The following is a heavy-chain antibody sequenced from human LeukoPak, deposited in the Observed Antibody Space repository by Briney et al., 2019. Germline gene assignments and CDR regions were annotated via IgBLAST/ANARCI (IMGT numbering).Heavy chain of an antibody. CDR1: GYTFTSYG. CDR3: ARGPSFWSGYYRYDYFDY. D-gene: IGHD3-3*01. Sequence: GASVKVSCKASGYTFTSYGISWVRQAPGQGLEWMGGIIPIFGTANYAQKFQGRVTITADKSTSTAYMELSSLRSEDTAVYYCARGPSFWSGYYRYDYFDYWGQGTLVTVSS. J-gene: IGHJ4*02. V-gene: IGHV1-69*06. CDR2: IIPIFGTA.